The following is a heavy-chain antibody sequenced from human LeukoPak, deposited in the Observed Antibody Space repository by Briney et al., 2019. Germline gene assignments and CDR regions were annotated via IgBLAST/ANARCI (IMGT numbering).Heavy chain of an antibody. CDR2: MNPHSGSV. CDR3: ARVVDRNWFDP. J-gene: IGHJ5*02. V-gene: IGHV1-8*01. Sequence: ASVKVSCKASGYTFTSNDINWVRQATGQGLEWMGWMNPHSGSVGYAQKFQGRVIMTWDTSISTAYMELSSLTSDDTAVYYCARVVDRNWFDPWGQGTLVTVSS. CDR1: GYTFTSND. D-gene: IGHD2-15*01.